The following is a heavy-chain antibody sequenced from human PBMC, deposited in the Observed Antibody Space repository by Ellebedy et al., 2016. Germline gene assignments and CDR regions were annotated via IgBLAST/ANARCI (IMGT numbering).Heavy chain of an antibody. CDR1: GFNFGDYA. D-gene: IGHD2-2*01. CDR3: LWWGYQMPDY. CDR2: IKSKINGGTT. Sequence: GESLKISCTGSGFNFGDYALSWVRQAPGKGLEWIGRIKSKINGGTTDYAAPVEGRFSISRDDSKTTLYLQMNSLKTEDTAVYYCLWWGYQMPDYWGQGTLVTVSS. V-gene: IGHV3-15*01. J-gene: IGHJ4*02.